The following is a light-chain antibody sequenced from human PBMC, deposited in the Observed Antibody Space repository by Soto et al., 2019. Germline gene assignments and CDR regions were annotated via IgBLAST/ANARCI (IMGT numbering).Light chain of an antibody. V-gene: IGKV3-15*01. Sequence: EIVMTQSPATLSVSPGERVTLSCRASQSVSSNLAWYQQKRGQAPRLLIYGASTMATGIPARFSGGGSGTEFTLTISSLQSEDVAVYYCQEYNNWPPSTFGGGTKVDIK. J-gene: IGKJ4*01. CDR3: QEYNNWPPST. CDR1: QSVSSN. CDR2: GAS.